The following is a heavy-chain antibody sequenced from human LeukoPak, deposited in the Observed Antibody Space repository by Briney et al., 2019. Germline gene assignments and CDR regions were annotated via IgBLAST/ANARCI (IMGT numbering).Heavy chain of an antibody. CDR2: ISAYNGNT. V-gene: IGHV1-18*01. CDR3: ARPEVGDGHDAFDI. Sequence: ASVKVSCKASGYSFTSYGIIWVRQAPGQGLERMGWISAYNGNTNYAQKFRGRVTLTTDTSTSTAYMELRSLRSDDTAVYYCARPEVGDGHDAFDIWGQGTLVTVSS. J-gene: IGHJ3*02. CDR1: GYSFTSYG. D-gene: IGHD1-26*01.